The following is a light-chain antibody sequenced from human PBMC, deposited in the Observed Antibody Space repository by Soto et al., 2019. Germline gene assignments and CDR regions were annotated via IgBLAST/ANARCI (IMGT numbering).Light chain of an antibody. J-gene: IGKJ1*01. CDR3: QQSYFIPWT. CDR2: GSS. V-gene: IGKV1-39*01. Sequence: DVQMTQSPSSLSASVGDRVTITCRASQSIKTYLNWYQQKPGKDPKLLIFGSSNLQSGVPPRFSGTGSGTDFTLIISSLQPEDFATYFCQQSYFIPWTFGQGTKLDLK. CDR1: QSIKTY.